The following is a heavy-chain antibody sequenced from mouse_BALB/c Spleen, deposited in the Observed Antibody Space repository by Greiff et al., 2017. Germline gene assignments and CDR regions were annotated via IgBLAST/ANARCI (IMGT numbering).Heavy chain of an antibody. D-gene: IGHD2-9*01. J-gene: IGHJ3*01. V-gene: IGHV5-6*01. Sequence: EVQVVESGGDLVKPGGSLKLSCAASGFTFSSYGMSWVRQTPDKRLEWVATISSGGSYTYYPDSVKGRFTISRDNAKNTLYLQMSSLKSEDTAMYYCARPYYGYDGAWFAYWGQGTLVTVSA. CDR3: ARPYYGYDGAWFAY. CDR1: GFTFSSYG. CDR2: ISSGGSYT.